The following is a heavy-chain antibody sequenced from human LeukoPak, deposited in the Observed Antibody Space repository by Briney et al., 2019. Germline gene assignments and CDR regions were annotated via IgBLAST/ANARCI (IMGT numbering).Heavy chain of an antibody. J-gene: IGHJ4*02. CDR2: TYYRSKWYN. V-gene: IGHV6-1*01. D-gene: IGHD6-19*01. CDR3: ARSLLGQWLVRRSFDY. Sequence: SQTLSLTCAISGDSVSSNSAAWNWIRQSPSRGLEWLGRTYYRSKWYNDYAVSVKSRITINPDTSKNQFSLQLNSVTPEDTAVYYCARSLLGQWLVRRSFDYWGQGTLVTVSS. CDR1: GDSVSSNSAA.